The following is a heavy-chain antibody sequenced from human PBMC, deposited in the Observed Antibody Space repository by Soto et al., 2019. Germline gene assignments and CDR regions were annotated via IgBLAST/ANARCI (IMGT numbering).Heavy chain of an antibody. D-gene: IGHD5-12*01. CDR1: GFTFSSYS. CDR3: AGYSGYDFDGMDV. Sequence: EVQLVESGGGLVQPGGSLRLSCAASGFTFSSYSMNWVRQAPGKGLEWVSYISSSSSTIYYADSVKGRFTISRDNAKNPRYLQMNSVRAEDTAVYYCAGYSGYDFDGMDVWGQGTTVTVSS. V-gene: IGHV3-48*01. J-gene: IGHJ6*02. CDR2: ISSSSSTI.